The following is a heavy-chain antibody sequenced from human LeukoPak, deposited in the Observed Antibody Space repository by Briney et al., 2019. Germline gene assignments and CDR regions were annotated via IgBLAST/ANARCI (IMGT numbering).Heavy chain of an antibody. V-gene: IGHV3-33*03. D-gene: IGHD3-10*01. CDR1: GFTFSSYD. CDR2: IWDDGSNK. CDR3: AKERGGQDWYFDL. J-gene: IGHJ2*01. Sequence: GGSLRLSCAASGFTFSSYDMDWVRQAPGKGLEWVAVIWDDGSNKHYADSVKGRFTISRDNSKNTLYLQMNSLRAEDTAMYYCAKERGGQDWYFDLWGRGALVTVSS.